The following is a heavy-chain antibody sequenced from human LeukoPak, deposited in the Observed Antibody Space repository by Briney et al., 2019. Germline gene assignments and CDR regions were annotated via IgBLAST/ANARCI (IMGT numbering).Heavy chain of an antibody. CDR2: IDPSDSYT. J-gene: IGHJ4*02. Sequence: GESLKISCKGSGYSFTNYWIGWVRQMPGKGLEWMGRIDPSDSYTNYSPSFQGHVTISPDKSISTAYLQRSSLKASDTAMYYCARSHCSGGSCYFLLDYWGQGTLVTVS. D-gene: IGHD2-15*01. CDR3: ARSHCSGGSCYFLLDY. V-gene: IGHV5-10-1*01. CDR1: GYSFTNYW.